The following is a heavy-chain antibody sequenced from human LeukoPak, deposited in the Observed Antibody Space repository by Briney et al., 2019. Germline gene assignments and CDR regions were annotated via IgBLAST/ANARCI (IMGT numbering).Heavy chain of an antibody. CDR1: GGSISSYY. V-gene: IGHV4-59*01. CDR3: AREGYDSSGYYYRGFDY. D-gene: IGHD3-22*01. CDR2: IYYSGST. Sequence: SETLSLTCTVSGGSISSYYWSWIRQPPGKGLGWIGYIYYSGSTNYNPSLKSRVTISVDTSKNQFSLKLSSVTAADTAVYYCAREGYDSSGYYYRGFDYWGQGTLVTVSS. J-gene: IGHJ4*02.